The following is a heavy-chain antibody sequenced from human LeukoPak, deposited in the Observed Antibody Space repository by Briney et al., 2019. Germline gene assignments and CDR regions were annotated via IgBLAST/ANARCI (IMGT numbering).Heavy chain of an antibody. V-gene: IGHV4-30-4*02. CDR1: GGSISSGDYY. J-gene: IGHJ4*02. CDR2: IYYSGST. Sequence: SETLSLTCTVSGGSISSGDYYWSRIRQPPGKGLEWIVYIYYSGSTYYNPSLNRRVNISVDKYKNQFSLKLSSVTAADTAVYYCASAYYDYVWGSYRYLSPFDYWGQGTLVTVSS. CDR3: ASAYYDYVWGSYRYLSPFDY. D-gene: IGHD3-16*02.